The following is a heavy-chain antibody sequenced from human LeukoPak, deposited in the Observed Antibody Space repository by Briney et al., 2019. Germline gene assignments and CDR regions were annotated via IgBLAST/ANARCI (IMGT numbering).Heavy chain of an antibody. CDR1: GFTFSSYG. V-gene: IGHV3-30*03. Sequence: GGSLRLSCAASGFTFSSYGMHWVRQAPGKGLEWVAVISYDGSNKYYADSVKGRFTISRDNSKNTLYLQMNSLRAEDTAVYYCARYCSGDSCYSGDSWGQGTLVTVSS. D-gene: IGHD2-15*01. CDR2: ISYDGSNK. J-gene: IGHJ4*02. CDR3: ARYCSGDSCYSGDS.